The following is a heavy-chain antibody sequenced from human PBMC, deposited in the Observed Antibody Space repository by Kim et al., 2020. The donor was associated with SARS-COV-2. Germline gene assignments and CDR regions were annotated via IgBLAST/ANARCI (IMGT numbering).Heavy chain of an antibody. CDR3: VRERRRTGSADC. D-gene: IGHD3-10*01. V-gene: IGHV3-23*01. CDR2: ISSGGHRT. CDR1: GFMFSSYA. Sequence: GGSLRLSCATSGFMFSSYAMSWVRQPPGKGLEWVSAISSGGHRTYYADSVKGRFTISRDNSLDTLYLQMSSLRAGDTAVYFCVRERRRTGSADCWGQGALVAVSS. J-gene: IGHJ4*02.